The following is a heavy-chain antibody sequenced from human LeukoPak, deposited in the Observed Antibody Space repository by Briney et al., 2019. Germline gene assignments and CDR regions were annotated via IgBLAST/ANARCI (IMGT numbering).Heavy chain of an antibody. D-gene: IGHD1-14*01. V-gene: IGHV3-43*02. CDR1: GFTMEPFA. J-gene: IGHJ6*02. CDR2: INKDGSRT. CDR3: ATWAFYHNLDV. Sequence: PGGSLGLSCAASGFTMEPFAMHWVRQAPGKGLEWVSNINKDGSRTYYADSVKGRFTISRDNSKNSLYLQMNSLRTEDSALYYCATWAFYHNLDVWGRGTTVTVSS.